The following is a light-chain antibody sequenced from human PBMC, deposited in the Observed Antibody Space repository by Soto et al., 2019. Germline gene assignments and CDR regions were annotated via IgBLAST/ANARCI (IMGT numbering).Light chain of an antibody. J-gene: IGLJ1*01. CDR1: SSNIGAGRD. CDR3: RSYGTSLSGLYV. Sequence: QSVLTQPPSVSGAPGQRVTISCTGSSSNIGAGRDVHWYRQLPGAAPKFLISDSNHRPSGVPDRFSVSKSGASASLAITGLRAEDEGDYFCRSYGTSLSGLYVFGTGTKLTVL. CDR2: DSN. V-gene: IGLV1-40*01.